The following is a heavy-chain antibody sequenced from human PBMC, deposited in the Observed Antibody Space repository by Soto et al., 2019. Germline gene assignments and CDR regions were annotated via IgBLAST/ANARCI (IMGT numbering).Heavy chain of an antibody. Sequence: GGSLRLSCATSGFTFSINGMSWVRQAPGKGLEWVAVMSYDGSNKYYADSVKGRFTISRDNSQNTLYLQMNSLRVEDTAVYYCAKGWKYYYYYYAMDVWGQGTTVTVSS. CDR1: GFTFSING. D-gene: IGHD1-1*01. V-gene: IGHV3-30*18. CDR3: AKGWKYYYYYYAMDV. CDR2: MSYDGSNK. J-gene: IGHJ6*02.